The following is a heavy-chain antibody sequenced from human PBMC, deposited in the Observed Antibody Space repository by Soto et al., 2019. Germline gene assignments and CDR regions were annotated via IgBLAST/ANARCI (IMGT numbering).Heavy chain of an antibody. CDR1: GFTFSSYS. D-gene: IGHD3-9*01. J-gene: IGHJ3*02. CDR2: ISSSSSYI. Sequence: EVQLVESGGGLVKPGGSLRLSCAASGFTFSSYSMNWVRQAPGKGLEWVSSISSSSSYIYYADSVKGRFTISRDNAKNSLYLQMNSLRAEDTAVYYCAREYFDWLLYPDDAFDIWGQGTMVTVSS. V-gene: IGHV3-21*01. CDR3: AREYFDWLLYPDDAFDI.